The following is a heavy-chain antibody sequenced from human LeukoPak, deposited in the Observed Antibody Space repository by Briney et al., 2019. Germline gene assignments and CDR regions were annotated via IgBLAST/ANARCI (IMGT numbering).Heavy chain of an antibody. CDR1: GGSISSYY. CDR3: ARDPLGIYYDSSGYYFDI. Sequence: SETLSLTCTVSGGSISSYYWSWIRQPPGKGLEWIGYIYYSGSTNYNPSLKSRVTISVDTSKNQFSLKLSSVTAADTAVYYCARDPLGIYYDSSGYYFDIWGQGTMVTVSS. CDR2: IYYSGST. J-gene: IGHJ3*02. D-gene: IGHD3-22*01. V-gene: IGHV4-59*01.